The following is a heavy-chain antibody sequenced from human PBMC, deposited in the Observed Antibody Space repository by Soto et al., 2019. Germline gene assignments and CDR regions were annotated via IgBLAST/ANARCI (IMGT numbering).Heavy chain of an antibody. CDR3: ARRPRGDYYYYYGMDV. CDR2: IYPGDSDT. J-gene: IGHJ6*02. V-gene: IGHV5-51*01. CDR1: GYSFTSYW. Sequence: GESLKISCKGSGYSFTSYWIGWVRQMPGKGLEWMGIIYPGDSDTRYSPSFQGQVTISADKSISTAYLQWSSLKASDTAMYYCARRPRGDYYYYYGMDVWGQGTTVTVSS. D-gene: IGHD3-10*01.